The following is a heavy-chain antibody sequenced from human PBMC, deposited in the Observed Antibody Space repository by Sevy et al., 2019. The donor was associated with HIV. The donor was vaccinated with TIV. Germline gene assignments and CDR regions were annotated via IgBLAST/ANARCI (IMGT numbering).Heavy chain of an antibody. J-gene: IGHJ4*02. CDR1: GYSFTSYW. Sequence: GESLKISCKGSGYSFTSYWIGWVRQMPGKGLEWMGIIYPGDSDTRYSPSLQGPVTISADKSSSTAYLQWSSLKASDTAMYYCGMVRGASEGYYFDYWGQGTLVTVSS. D-gene: IGHD3-10*01. V-gene: IGHV5-51*01. CDR2: IYPGDSDT. CDR3: GMVRGASEGYYFDY.